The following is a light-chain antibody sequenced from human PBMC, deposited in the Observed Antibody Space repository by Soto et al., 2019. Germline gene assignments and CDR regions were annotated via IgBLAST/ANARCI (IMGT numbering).Light chain of an antibody. Sequence: ILLTQSPGTLSLSPWEISTFSCGANQSVSNRYLAWYQQKPGHAPRLLNCGAYNKATGTPASFRVRGSGTDFTITISRLEPENFTVYYCQQRNDWITFGQGTRLEIK. CDR1: QSVSNRY. CDR2: GAY. J-gene: IGKJ5*01. V-gene: IGKV3-11*01. CDR3: QQRNDWIT.